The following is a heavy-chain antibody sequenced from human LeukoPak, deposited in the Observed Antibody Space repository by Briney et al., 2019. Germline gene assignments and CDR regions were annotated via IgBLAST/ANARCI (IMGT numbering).Heavy chain of an antibody. J-gene: IGHJ6*03. V-gene: IGHV7-4-1*02. CDR2: INTNTVKP. CDR3: ARGRGSSARLGYYYYIDV. CDR1: GYTFTSYG. Sequence: ASVKVSCKASGYTFTSYGIHCVRQAPGQGLEWMGCINTNTVKPTYAQGFTGRFFFSLETSVSTSYLQISSLKDEDTAVYYCARGRGSSARLGYYYYIDVWGKGTTVTVSS. D-gene: IGHD1-26*01.